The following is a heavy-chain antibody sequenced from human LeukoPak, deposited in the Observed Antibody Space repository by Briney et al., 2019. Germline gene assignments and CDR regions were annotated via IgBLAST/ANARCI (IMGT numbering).Heavy chain of an antibody. V-gene: IGHV3-23*01. Sequence: GGSLRLSCAASGFTFSSYAMSWVRQAPGKGLEWVSAISGSGGSTYYADSVKGRFTISRDNSKNTLYLQMNSLRVEDTALYYCAKEVGYDSSDYLVYWGQGTLVTVSS. CDR1: GFTFSSYA. D-gene: IGHD3-22*01. CDR2: ISGSGGST. CDR3: AKEVGYDSSDYLVY. J-gene: IGHJ4*02.